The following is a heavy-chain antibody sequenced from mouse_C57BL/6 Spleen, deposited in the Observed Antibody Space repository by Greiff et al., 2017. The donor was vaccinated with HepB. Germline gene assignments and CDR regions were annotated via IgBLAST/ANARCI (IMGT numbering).Heavy chain of an antibody. CDR3: ARKYYGSSYEDAMDY. D-gene: IGHD1-1*01. CDR1: GYSFTGYY. Sequence: EVQLQQSGPELVKPGASVKISCKASGYSFTGYYMNWVKQSPEKSLEWIGEINPSTGGTTYNQKFKAKATLTVDKSSSTAYMQLKSLTSEDSAVYYCARKYYGSSYEDAMDYWGQGTSVTVSS. J-gene: IGHJ4*01. V-gene: IGHV1-42*01. CDR2: INPSTGGT.